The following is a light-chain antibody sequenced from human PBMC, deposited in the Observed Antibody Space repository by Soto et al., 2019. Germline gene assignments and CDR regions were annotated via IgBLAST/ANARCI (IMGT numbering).Light chain of an antibody. Sequence: EIVLTQSPATLSSSPGERATLSCRASQSVSSYLAWYQQKPGQAPRLLIYDASNRATGIPSRFSGSGSGTDFTLTISSLEPEDFAVYYCQQRSHWPWTFGRGTKVEIK. V-gene: IGKV3-11*01. CDR1: QSVSSY. CDR2: DAS. J-gene: IGKJ4*01. CDR3: QQRSHWPWT.